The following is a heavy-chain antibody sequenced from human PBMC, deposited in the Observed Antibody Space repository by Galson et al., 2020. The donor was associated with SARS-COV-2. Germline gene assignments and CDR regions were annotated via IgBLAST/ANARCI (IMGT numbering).Heavy chain of an antibody. CDR3: ASHPGGGWFGELLSPHFDY. Sequence: SETLSLTCTVSGSSISSGYYWGWLRQPPGKGLEWIGSIYHSGSTYYNPSLKSRVTISVDTSKNQFSLKLSSVTAADTAVYYCASHPGGGWFGELLSPHFDYWGQGTLVTVSS. J-gene: IGHJ4*02. D-gene: IGHD3-10*01. CDR1: GSSISSGYY. V-gene: IGHV4-38-2*02. CDR2: IYHSGST.